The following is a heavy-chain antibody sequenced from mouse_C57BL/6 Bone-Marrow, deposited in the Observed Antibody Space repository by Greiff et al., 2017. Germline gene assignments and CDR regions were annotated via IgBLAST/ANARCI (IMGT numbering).Heavy chain of an antibody. J-gene: IGHJ3*01. CDR1: GFTFSDYY. CDR3: ANFAY. V-gene: IGHV5-12*01. CDR2: ISNGGSST. Sequence: EVQLVESGGGLVQPGGSLKLSCAASGFTFSDYYMYWVRQTPEKRLEWVAYISNGGSSTYYPDTVKGRFTISRDNAKNTLYLQMSRLKSEDTAMYYCANFAYWGQGTLVTVSA.